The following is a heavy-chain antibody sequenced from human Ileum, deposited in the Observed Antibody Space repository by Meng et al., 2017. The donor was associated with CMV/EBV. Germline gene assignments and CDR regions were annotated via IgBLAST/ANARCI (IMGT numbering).Heavy chain of an antibody. Sequence: RLQGAGPGLGKPSETRSFTCTVSGGFISSSSYYWGWIRQPPGKGLEWIGSIYYSGSTYYNPSLKSRVTISVDTSKNQFSLKLSSVTAADTAVYYCARLGVTGFDYWGQGTLVTVSS. CDR2: IYYSGST. CDR1: GGFISSSSYY. J-gene: IGHJ4*02. D-gene: IGHD3-16*01. V-gene: IGHV4-39*07. CDR3: ARLGVTGFDY.